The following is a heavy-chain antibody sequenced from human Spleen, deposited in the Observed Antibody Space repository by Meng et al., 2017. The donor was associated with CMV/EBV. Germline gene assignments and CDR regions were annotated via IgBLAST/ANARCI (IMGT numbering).Heavy chain of an antibody. J-gene: IGHJ4*02. D-gene: IGHD2-2*02. V-gene: IGHV4-34*01. CDR1: GGSISDYY. CDR3: TRRYCISASCYRGFDY. CDR2: INHSGST. Sequence: LRLSCSVYGGSISDYYWSWIRQPPGKGLEWIGEINHSGSTNYNPSLKSRVTISIDTSKNQFSLKLSSVTAADTAVYYCTRRYCISASCYRGFDYWGQGTLVTVSS.